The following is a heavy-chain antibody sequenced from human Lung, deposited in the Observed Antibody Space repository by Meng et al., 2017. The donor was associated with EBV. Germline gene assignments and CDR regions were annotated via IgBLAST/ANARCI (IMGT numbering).Heavy chain of an antibody. CDR3: ARARSIAAAVIDY. CDR2: IYHSGST. Sequence: VSLPVCGPGRVKPSGTLSLTCAVAGGSICSSNWWSWVRQPPGKGLKWIGEIYHSGSTNYNPSLKSRVTISVDKSKNQFSLKLSSVTAADTAVYYCARARSIAAAVIDYWGQGTLVTVSS. V-gene: IGHV4-4*02. J-gene: IGHJ4*02. D-gene: IGHD6-13*01. CDR1: GGSICSSNW.